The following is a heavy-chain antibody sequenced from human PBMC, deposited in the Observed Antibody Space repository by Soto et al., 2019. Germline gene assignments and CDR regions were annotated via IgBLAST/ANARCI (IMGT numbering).Heavy chain of an antibody. J-gene: IGHJ4*02. CDR3: AKDQGVGIAAAGTDY. Sequence: GGSLRLSCAASGFTFNNYGMHWVRQAPGKGIEWVAVIWNDGNGYYYANSVKGRFTISRDNSKNTLYLQMSSLRAEDTAVYYCAKDQGVGIAAAGTDYWGQGTLVTVSS. D-gene: IGHD6-13*01. CDR1: GFTFNNYG. V-gene: IGHV3-33*06. CDR2: IWNDGNGY.